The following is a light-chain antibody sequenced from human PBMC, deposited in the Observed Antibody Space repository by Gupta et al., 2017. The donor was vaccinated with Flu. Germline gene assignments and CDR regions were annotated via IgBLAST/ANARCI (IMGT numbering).Light chain of an antibody. CDR3: SADTSSSWV. CDR2: EVS. J-gene: IGLJ1*01. CDR1: SRDGGGYNY. V-gene: IGLV2-14*01. Sequence: QSALTPPSSVSGSPGQSITISCTGTSRDGGGYNYVSWYQQHPGKAPKLMIYEVSNRAAGVSNRFSGSTSGNTASLTISGRQAEDEDDYYCSADTSSSWVFGTGTKVTVL.